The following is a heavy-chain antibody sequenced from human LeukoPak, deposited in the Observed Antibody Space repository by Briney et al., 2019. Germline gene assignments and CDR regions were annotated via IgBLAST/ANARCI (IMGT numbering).Heavy chain of an antibody. CDR1: GASMSGHS. CDR3: ARGTTVATRHYYSYYMDA. CDR2: IDDTGFT. Sequence: WETLSLTCSVSGASMSGHSWSWLRQPPGKGLEWIANIDDTGFTNDNPSLKSRVTSSIDTSNNQFSLRLTSVTAADTAVYYCARGTTVATRHYYSYYMDAWGRGTTVTVSS. V-gene: IGHV4-59*11. J-gene: IGHJ6*03. D-gene: IGHD4-23*01.